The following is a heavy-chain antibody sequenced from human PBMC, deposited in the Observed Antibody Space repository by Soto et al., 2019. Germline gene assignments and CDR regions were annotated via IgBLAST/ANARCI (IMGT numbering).Heavy chain of an antibody. J-gene: IGHJ5*02. Sequence: QVQLVQSGAEVKRPGASVKVSCKASGYSFTGYYMHWVRQAPGQGLEWMGWIIPHSGETNYAQKFQARVTLTRDTSISTAYMQLSGLTSDDTAVYYCARETDDVTNWADDLWGQGTLVTVSS. CDR2: IIPHSGET. V-gene: IGHV1-2*02. CDR1: GYSFTGYY. CDR3: ARETDDVTNWADDL. D-gene: IGHD7-27*01.